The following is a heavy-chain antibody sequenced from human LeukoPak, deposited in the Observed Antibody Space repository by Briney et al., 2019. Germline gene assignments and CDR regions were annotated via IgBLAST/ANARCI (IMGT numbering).Heavy chain of an antibody. V-gene: IGHV1-8*02. CDR3: ARCSSTSCYYYGMDV. D-gene: IGHD2-2*01. Sequence: ASVKVSCKASGYTFTGYYMHWVRQAPGQGLEWMGWMNPNSGNTGYAQKFQGRVTMTRNTSISTAYMELSSLRSEDTAVYYCARCSSTSCYYYGMDVWGQGTTVTVSS. J-gene: IGHJ6*02. CDR2: MNPNSGNT. CDR1: GYTFTGYY.